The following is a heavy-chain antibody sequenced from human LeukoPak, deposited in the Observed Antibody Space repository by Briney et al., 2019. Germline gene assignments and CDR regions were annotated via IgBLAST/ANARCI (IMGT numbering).Heavy chain of an antibody. J-gene: IGHJ4*02. V-gene: IGHV4-59*01. D-gene: IGHD6-19*01. CDR1: GGSISSYY. Sequence: PSETLSLTCTVSGGSISSYYWSWIRQPPGKGLEWIGYIYYSGTTSYNPSLKSRVTISVATSKNQFSLNLSSVTAADTAVYYCARGGGGEYSSGWYDYWGQGTLVTVSS. CDR3: ARGGGGEYSSGWYDY. CDR2: IYYSGTT.